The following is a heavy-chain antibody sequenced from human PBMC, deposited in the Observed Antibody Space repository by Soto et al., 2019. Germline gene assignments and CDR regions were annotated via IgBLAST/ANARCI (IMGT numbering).Heavy chain of an antibody. V-gene: IGHV1-8*01. Sequence: ASVKVSCKASGYTFTSYDINWVRQATGQGLEWMGWMNPNSGNTGYAQKFQGRVTMTRNTSISTAYMELSSLRSEDTAVYYCARVLSQYYDFWSGYFWGFDYWGQGTLVTVS. CDR3: ARVLSQYYDFWSGYFWGFDY. CDR2: MNPNSGNT. CDR1: GYTFTSYD. D-gene: IGHD3-3*01. J-gene: IGHJ4*02.